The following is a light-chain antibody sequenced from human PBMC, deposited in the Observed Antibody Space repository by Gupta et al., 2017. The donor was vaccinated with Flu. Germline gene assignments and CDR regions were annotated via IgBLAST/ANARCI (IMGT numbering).Light chain of an antibody. CDR1: SSDIGAGYD. Sequence: QSVLTQPPPVSGAPGQTVTISCTGGSSDIGAGYDVHWYQQLPGAAPKLLIFANNNRPSGVPDRFSGSKSGTSASLAITGLQVEDEADYYCQSYDNILSSRVFGGGTKLTVL. CDR2: ANN. CDR3: QSYDNILSSRV. V-gene: IGLV1-40*01. J-gene: IGLJ3*02.